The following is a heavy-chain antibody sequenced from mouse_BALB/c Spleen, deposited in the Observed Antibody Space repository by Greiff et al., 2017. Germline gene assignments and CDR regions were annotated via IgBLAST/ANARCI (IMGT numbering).Heavy chain of an antibody. Sequence: QVKLQQSGAELAKPGASVKMSCKASGYTFTSYWMHWVKQRPGQGLEWIGYINPSTGYTEYNQKFKDKATLTADKSSSTAYMQLSSLTSEDSAVYYCSRPGSSYGGAIDDWGQGTTVTVSS. CDR2: INPSTGYT. J-gene: IGHJ4*01. D-gene: IGHD1-1*01. CDR3: SRPGSSYGGAIDD. CDR1: GYTFTSYW. V-gene: IGHV1-7*01.